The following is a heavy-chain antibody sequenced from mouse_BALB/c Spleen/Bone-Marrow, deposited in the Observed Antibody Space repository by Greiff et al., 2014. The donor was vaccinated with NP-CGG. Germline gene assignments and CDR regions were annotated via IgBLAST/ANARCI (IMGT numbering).Heavy chain of an antibody. CDR3: ASPNAWFAY. J-gene: IGHJ3*01. CDR2: IWAGGRT. CDR1: GFSLTSYG. V-gene: IGHV2-9*02. Sequence: VKLVESGPGLVAPSQSLSITCTVSGFSLTSYGVHWVRQPPGKGLEWLGVIWAGGRTNYNSALMSRLSISKDNSKSQVFLKMNSLQTDDSAMYYCASPNAWFAYWGQGTLVTVSA.